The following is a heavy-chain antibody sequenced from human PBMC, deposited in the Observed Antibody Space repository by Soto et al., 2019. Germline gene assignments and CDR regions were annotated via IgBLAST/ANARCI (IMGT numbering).Heavy chain of an antibody. Sequence: LGESLKISCKGSGYTFINYWIAWVRQMPGKGLEWMGIIYPDDSDIRYSPSFQGQVTISADKSLSTAYLQWNSLKASDTAIYYCSRYLLGVTTPYFDERGQGTLVTVSS. J-gene: IGHJ4*02. CDR1: GYTFINYW. D-gene: IGHD4-17*01. CDR2: IYPDDSDI. CDR3: SRYLLGVTTPYFDE. V-gene: IGHV5-51*01.